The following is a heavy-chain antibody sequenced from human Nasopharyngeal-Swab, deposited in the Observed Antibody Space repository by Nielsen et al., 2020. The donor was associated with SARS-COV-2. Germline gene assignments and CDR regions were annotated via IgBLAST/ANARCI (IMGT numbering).Heavy chain of an antibody. D-gene: IGHD3-10*01. Sequence: SETLSLTCAVSGGSISSSNWWRWVRQPPGKGLEWIGEIYHSGSTNYNPSLKSRVTIQVDKSKNQFSLKLSSVTAADTAVYYCARVPSLLLWFGESLPFDYWGQGTLVTVSS. CDR3: ARVPSLLLWFGESLPFDY. J-gene: IGHJ4*02. CDR1: GGSISSSNW. CDR2: IYHSGST. V-gene: IGHV4-4*02.